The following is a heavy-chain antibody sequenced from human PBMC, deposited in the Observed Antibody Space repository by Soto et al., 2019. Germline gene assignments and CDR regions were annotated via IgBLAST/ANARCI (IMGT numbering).Heavy chain of an antibody. V-gene: IGHV1-69*13. J-gene: IGHJ6*02. CDR2: IIPIFGTA. CDR3: ARVYDILTGVRVPYYSYGMDV. CDR1: GGTFSSYA. Sequence: SVKVCCKASGGTFSSYAISWVRQAPGQGLEWMGGIIPIFGTANYAQKFQGRVTITADESTSTAYMELSSLRSEDTAVYYCARVYDILTGVRVPYYSYGMDVWGQGTTVTV. D-gene: IGHD3-9*01.